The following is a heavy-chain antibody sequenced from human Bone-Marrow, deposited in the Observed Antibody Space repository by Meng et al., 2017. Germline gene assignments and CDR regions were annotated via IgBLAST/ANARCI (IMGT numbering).Heavy chain of an antibody. J-gene: IGHJ5*02. Sequence: QGQSWQLGAKAKKPGASVKASSKASGSTFTGYYMHWVRQAPGQGLEWMGRINPNSGGTNYAQKFQGRVTMTRDTSISTAYMELSRLRSDDTAVYYCARLRLGSGSYYNDWFDPWGQGTLVTVSS. V-gene: IGHV1-2*06. CDR1: GSTFTGYY. D-gene: IGHD3-10*01. CDR2: INPNSGGT. CDR3: ARLRLGSGSYYNDWFDP.